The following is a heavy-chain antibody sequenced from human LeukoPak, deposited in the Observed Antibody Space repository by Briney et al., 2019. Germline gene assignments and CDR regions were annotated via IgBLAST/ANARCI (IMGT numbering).Heavy chain of an antibody. CDR3: ARASRDY. J-gene: IGHJ4*02. CDR1: GFTFSNYW. Sequence: PGGSLRLSCAASGFTFSNYWMSWVRQAPGKGLEWVANIKQDGSEKDYVDSVKGRFTISRDNAKNILYLQMNSLRAEDTAVYYCARASRDYWGQGTLVTVSS. CDR2: IKQDGSEK. V-gene: IGHV3-7*01.